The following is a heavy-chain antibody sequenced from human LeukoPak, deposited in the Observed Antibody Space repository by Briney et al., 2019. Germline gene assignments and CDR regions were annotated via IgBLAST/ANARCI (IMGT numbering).Heavy chain of an antibody. CDR3: ARDNTWSLDY. CDR2: MPPDGIHE. V-gene: IGHV3-30*03. CDR1: RFTFSRYG. D-gene: IGHD2/OR15-2a*01. Sequence: GKSLRLSCAASRFTFSRYGIHWVRQAPGKGLEWLAHMPPDGIHEFYADSVKGRFTISRDSSRDTMYLQMDSLRAEDTAVYYCARDNTWSLDYWGQGTLVTVSS. J-gene: IGHJ4*02.